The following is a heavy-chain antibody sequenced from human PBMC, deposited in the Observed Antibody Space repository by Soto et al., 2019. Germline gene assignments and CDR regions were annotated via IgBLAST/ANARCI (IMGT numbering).Heavy chain of an antibody. CDR3: ARALDFWSGYLSD. D-gene: IGHD3-3*01. CDR1: GFTFSSYA. J-gene: IGHJ4*02. V-gene: IGHV3-48*03. Sequence: PGGSLRLSCAASGFTFSSYAMSWVRQAPGKGLEWVSYISSGGTTIYYADSVKGRFTISRDNAKNSLDLQMNSLRADDTAIYYCARALDFWSGYLSDWGQGTLVTVSS. CDR2: ISSGGTTI.